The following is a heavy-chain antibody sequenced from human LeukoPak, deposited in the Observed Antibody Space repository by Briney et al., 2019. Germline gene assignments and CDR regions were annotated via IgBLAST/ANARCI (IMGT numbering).Heavy chain of an antibody. CDR1: GYTFTHDW. Sequence: PGESLKTSCKSSGYTFTHDWIGWVRQMPGKGLEWMGIIYPRDSTTRYSPAFEGQVTISVDKSITTAYLQWSSLKASDTAMYYCARRAIIQGTSALDFWGQGTVVIVSS. CDR3: ARRAIIQGTSALDF. D-gene: IGHD3-3*01. V-gene: IGHV5-51*01. CDR2: IYPRDSTT. J-gene: IGHJ4*02.